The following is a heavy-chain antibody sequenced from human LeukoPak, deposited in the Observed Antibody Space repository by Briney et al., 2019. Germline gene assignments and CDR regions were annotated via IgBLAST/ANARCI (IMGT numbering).Heavy chain of an antibody. CDR3: AKAVYYYMDV. Sequence: SETLSLTCTVSGGSISSYYWSWIRQPPGKGLEWIGYIYTSGSTNYNPSLKSRVTTSVDTSKNQFSLKLSSVTAADTAVYYCAKAVYYYMDVWGKGTTVTVSS. CDR1: GGSISSYY. J-gene: IGHJ6*03. CDR2: IYTSGST. V-gene: IGHV4-4*09.